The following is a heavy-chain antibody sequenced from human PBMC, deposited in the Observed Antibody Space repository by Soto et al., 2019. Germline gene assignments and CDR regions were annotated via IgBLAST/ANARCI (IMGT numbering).Heavy chain of an antibody. CDR3: AKDLYRAVVRTGYFDY. Sequence: QVQLVESGGGVVQPGRSLRLSCAASGFTFSSYGMHWVRQAPGKGLEWVAVISYDGSNKYYADSVKGRFTISRDNSKNTLYLQMNSLRAEDTAVYYCAKDLYRAVVRTGYFDYWGQGTLVTVSS. CDR2: ISYDGSNK. CDR1: GFTFSSYG. D-gene: IGHD2-15*01. V-gene: IGHV3-30*18. J-gene: IGHJ4*02.